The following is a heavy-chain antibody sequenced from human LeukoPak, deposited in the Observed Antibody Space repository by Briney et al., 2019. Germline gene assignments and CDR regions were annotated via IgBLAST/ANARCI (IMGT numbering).Heavy chain of an antibody. J-gene: IGHJ4*02. CDR1: GYTFTSYG. CDR3: ARGSTVDTVATPLKY. Sequence: ASVKVSCKASGYTFTSYGISWVRQAPGQGLEWMGWINAGKGNTKYSQKFQGRVTITRDTSASTAYMELSSLRSEDTAVYYCARGSTVDTVATPLKYWGPGTLVTVSS. D-gene: IGHD5-12*01. V-gene: IGHV1-18*01. CDR2: INAGKGNT.